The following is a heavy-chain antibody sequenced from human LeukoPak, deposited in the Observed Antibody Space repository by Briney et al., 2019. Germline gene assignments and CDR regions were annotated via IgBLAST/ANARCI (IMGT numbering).Heavy chain of an antibody. Sequence: PSQTLSLTCTVSGGSISSGDYYWSWIRQPPGKGLEWIGYIYYSGSTYYNPSLKSRVTISVDTSKNQSSLKLSSVTAADTAVYYCARGGEVVVALDYWGQGTLVTVSS. CDR2: IYYSGST. D-gene: IGHD3-22*01. CDR3: ARGGEVVVALDY. J-gene: IGHJ4*02. CDR1: GGSISSGDYY. V-gene: IGHV4-30-4*01.